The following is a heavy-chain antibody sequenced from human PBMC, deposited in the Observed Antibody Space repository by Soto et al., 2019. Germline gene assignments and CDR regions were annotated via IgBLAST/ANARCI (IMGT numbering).Heavy chain of an antibody. D-gene: IGHD2-2*01. CDR2: IIPILGIA. J-gene: IGHJ6*02. V-gene: IGHV1-69*02. CDR1: GGTFSSYT. CDR3: ASLHCSSTSCPSHTYYYGMDV. Sequence: QVQLVQSGAEVKKPGSSVKVSCKASGGTFSSYTISWVRQAPGQGLEWMGRIIPILGIANYAQKFQGRVTITADKSTSTAYMDLSSLRSEDTAVYYCASLHCSSTSCPSHTYYYGMDVWGQGTTVTVSS.